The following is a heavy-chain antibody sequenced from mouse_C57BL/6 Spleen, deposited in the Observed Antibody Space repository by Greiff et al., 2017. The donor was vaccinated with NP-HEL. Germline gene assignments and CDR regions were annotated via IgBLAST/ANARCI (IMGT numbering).Heavy chain of an antibody. Sequence: EVQLVESGGGLVKPGGSLKLSCAASGFTFSSYAMSWVRQTPEKRLEWVATISDGGSYTYYPDNVKGRFTISRDNAKNNLYLQMSHLKSEDTAMYYCARDRRGYFDYWGQGTTLTVSS. CDR3: ARDRRGYFDY. CDR1: GFTFSSYA. V-gene: IGHV5-4*01. CDR2: ISDGGSYT. J-gene: IGHJ2*01.